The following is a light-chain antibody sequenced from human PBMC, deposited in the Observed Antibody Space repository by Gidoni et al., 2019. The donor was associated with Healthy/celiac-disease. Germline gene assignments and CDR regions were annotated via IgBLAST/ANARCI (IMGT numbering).Light chain of an antibody. V-gene: IGKV1-13*02. CDR2: DAS. CDR3: QQFNSYLL. Sequence: AIQLTQSPSSLSASVGDRVTITCRASQGISSSLAWYQQKPGKAPKLLIYDASSLDSGVPSRFSGSGSGTDFTLTISSLQPEDFATYYCQQFNSYLLFGGGTKVEIK. CDR1: QGISSS. J-gene: IGKJ4*01.